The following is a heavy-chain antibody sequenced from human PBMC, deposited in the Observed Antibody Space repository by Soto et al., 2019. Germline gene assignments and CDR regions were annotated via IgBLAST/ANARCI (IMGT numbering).Heavy chain of an antibody. D-gene: IGHD5-12*01. CDR3: ARGDGYNPPYYYYYGMDV. CDR2: IYYSGST. J-gene: IGHJ6*02. Sequence: SETLSLTCTVSGGSISSYYWSWIRQPPGKGLEWIGYIYYSGSTNYNPSLKSRVTISVDTSKNQFSLKLSSVTAADTAVYYFARGDGYNPPYYYYYGMDVWGQGTTVTVSS. CDR1: GGSISSYY. V-gene: IGHV4-59*01.